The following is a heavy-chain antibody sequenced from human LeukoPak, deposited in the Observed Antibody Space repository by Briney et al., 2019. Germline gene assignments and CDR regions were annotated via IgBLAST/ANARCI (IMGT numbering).Heavy chain of an antibody. D-gene: IGHD3-10*01. CDR2: IYYSGST. CDR3: ARRSSGRRWFLFDI. J-gene: IGHJ3*02. Sequence: SETLSLTCTVSGGSISSSSYYWGCIRQPPGKGLEWIGSIYYSGSTYYNPSLQSRVTISVDTSKNQFSLKLSSVTAADTAVYYCARRSSGRRWFLFDIWGQGTMVTVSS. CDR1: GGSISSSSYY. V-gene: IGHV4-39*01.